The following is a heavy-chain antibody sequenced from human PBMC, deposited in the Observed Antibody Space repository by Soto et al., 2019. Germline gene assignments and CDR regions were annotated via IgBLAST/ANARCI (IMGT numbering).Heavy chain of an antibody. Sequence: TLSLTCSVSGGSIGSSSYYFGWFRQPPGKGREWIGSLYYTGTTNYNSSLKSRFTISADKSQKQFSLSLSSVTAADTAVGYGGAYCIRNHCYDWIDTWGQGTRVTVSA. CDR1: GGSIGSSSYY. D-gene: IGHD2-2*01. CDR2: LYYTGTT. J-gene: IGHJ5*02. CDR3: GAYCIRNHCYDWIDT. V-gene: IGHV4-39*01.